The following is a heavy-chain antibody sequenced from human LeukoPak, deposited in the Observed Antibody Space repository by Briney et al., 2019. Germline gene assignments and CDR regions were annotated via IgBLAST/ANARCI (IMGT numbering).Heavy chain of an antibody. CDR1: GYTFTSYY. D-gene: IGHD3-22*01. CDR2: INPSGGST. CDR3: AREYDSSRYYYGMDV. J-gene: IGHJ6*02. V-gene: IGHV1-46*01. Sequence: GASVKVSCKASGYTFTSYYMHWVRQAPGQGLEWMGIINPSGGSTSYAQKFQGRVTMTRDTSTSTVYMELSSLRSEDTVVYYCAREYDSSRYYYGMDVWGQGTTVTVSS.